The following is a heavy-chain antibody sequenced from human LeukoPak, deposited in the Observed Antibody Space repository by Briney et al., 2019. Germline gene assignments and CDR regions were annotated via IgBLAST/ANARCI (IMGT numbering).Heavy chain of an antibody. CDR3: ARESIYDSSGYLQRLDY. CDR2: INPSGGST. J-gene: IGHJ4*02. Sequence: ASVKVSCKASGYTFTSYGISWVRQAPGQGLEWMGIINPSGGSTSYAQKFQGRVTMTRDMSTSTVYMELSSLRSEDTAVYYCARESIYDSSGYLQRLDYWGQGTLVTVSS. V-gene: IGHV1-46*01. D-gene: IGHD3-22*01. CDR1: GYTFTSYG.